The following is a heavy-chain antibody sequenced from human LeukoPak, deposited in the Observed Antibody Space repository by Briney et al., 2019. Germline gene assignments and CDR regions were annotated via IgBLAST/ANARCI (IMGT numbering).Heavy chain of an antibody. CDR3: ATESGTYSGTCFDY. D-gene: IGHD1-26*01. Sequence: GGSLRLSCAASGFTFSSYSMNWVRQAPGKGLEWVSYISSSSDTIYYADSVKGRFTISRDNAKNSLYLQMNSLRAEDTAVYFCATESGTYSGTCFDYWGQGTLVTVSS. CDR1: GFTFSSYS. J-gene: IGHJ4*02. V-gene: IGHV3-48*01. CDR2: ISSSSDTI.